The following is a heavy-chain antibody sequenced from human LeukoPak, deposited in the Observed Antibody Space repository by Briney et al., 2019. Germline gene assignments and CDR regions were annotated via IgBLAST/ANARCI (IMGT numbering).Heavy chain of an antibody. CDR3: ARHSYYYDGSGYPREWFDP. D-gene: IGHD3-22*01. J-gene: IGHJ5*02. CDR2: IYYSGST. Sequence: SETLSLTCTVSGGSISSYYWSWIRQPPGKGLEWIGYIYYSGSTNYNPSLKSRVTISVDTSKNQFSLKLSSVTAADTAVYYCARHSYYYDGSGYPREWFDPWGQGTLVTVSS. V-gene: IGHV4-59*08. CDR1: GGSISSYY.